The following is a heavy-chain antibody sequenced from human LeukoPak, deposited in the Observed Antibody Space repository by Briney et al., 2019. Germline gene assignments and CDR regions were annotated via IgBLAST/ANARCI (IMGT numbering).Heavy chain of an antibody. Sequence: GASVKVSCKASGYTFSTYGITWVRQAPGQGLEWVGWITAYSGNTNYAQKLQGRVTMTTDTSTSTAYMELRSLTSDDTAVYYCARDPSFMAVAGTPFDYWGLGTLVTVSS. J-gene: IGHJ4*02. CDR2: ITAYSGNT. CDR3: ARDPSFMAVAGTPFDY. V-gene: IGHV1-18*04. D-gene: IGHD6-19*01. CDR1: GYTFSTYG.